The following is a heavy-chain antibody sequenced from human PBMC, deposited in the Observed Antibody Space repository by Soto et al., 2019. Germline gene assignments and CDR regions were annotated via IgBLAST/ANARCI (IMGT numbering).Heavy chain of an antibody. CDR1: GGSFSSYH. D-gene: IGHD5-12*01. Sequence: TLSLTCSISGGSFSSYHWSWIRQPPGKGLEWIGYIFYSGSTTYNPSLKSRVTISLDTSKNQFSLKVSSVTAADTAVYYCARDLFGDGYNFRYWGQGTQVTVSS. J-gene: IGHJ4*02. V-gene: IGHV4-59*01. CDR3: ARDLFGDGYNFRY. CDR2: IFYSGST.